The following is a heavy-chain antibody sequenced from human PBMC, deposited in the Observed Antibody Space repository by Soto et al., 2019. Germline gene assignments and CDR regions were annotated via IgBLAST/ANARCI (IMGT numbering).Heavy chain of an antibody. J-gene: IGHJ4*02. CDR3: ARAYYFGSGTSYTLYC. CDR2: ISDDGVSK. D-gene: IGHD3-10*01. CDR1: GFTFSNYG. Sequence: PGGSLRLSCAASGFTFSNYGMHWVRQAPGKGLEWVAVISDDGVSKYYADSVQGRFTISRDNSESVVLLQMNSLRPDDTALYFCARAYYFGSGTSYTLYCWGQGTQVTVS. V-gene: IGHV3-30*03.